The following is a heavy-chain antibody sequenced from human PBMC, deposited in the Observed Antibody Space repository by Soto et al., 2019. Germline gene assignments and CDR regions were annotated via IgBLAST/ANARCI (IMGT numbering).Heavy chain of an antibody. J-gene: IGHJ5*02. CDR2: IYYSGST. Sequence: QVQLQETGPGLVKPSQTLSLTCTVSGGSISSGGYYWSWIRQHPGKGLEWIGYIYYSGSTYYNPSLKSRVTISVDMSKNQFSLKLSSVTAADTAVYYCARARLIVVAKGWFDPWGQGTLVTVSS. CDR1: GGSISSGGYY. D-gene: IGHD3-22*01. V-gene: IGHV4-31*03. CDR3: ARARLIVVAKGWFDP.